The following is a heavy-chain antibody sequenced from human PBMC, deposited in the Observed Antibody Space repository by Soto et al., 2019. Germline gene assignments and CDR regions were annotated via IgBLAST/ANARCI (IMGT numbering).Heavy chain of an antibody. J-gene: IGHJ4*02. D-gene: IGHD3-9*01. Sequence: SDTLSLTCTVSGGSIGTYYWSWIRQPPGKGLEWIEYIYYRGNTDYNPSLKSRVTISLDTPKNQFSLKLSSVTAADTAVYYCARHPGYYDILTGYTTYYFDYWGQGILVNVSS. CDR2: IYYRGNT. CDR1: GGSIGTYY. V-gene: IGHV4-59*08. CDR3: ARHPGYYDILTGYTTYYFDY.